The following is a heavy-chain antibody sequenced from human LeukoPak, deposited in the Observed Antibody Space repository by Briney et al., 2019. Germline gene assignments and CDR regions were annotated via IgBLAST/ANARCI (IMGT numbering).Heavy chain of an antibody. V-gene: IGHV3-33*06. J-gene: IGHJ6*03. CDR2: IWNDGSNK. Sequence: GGSLRLSCAASGFTFSSYGMNWVRQAPGKGLEWVAVIWNDGSNKYYADSVKGRFTISRDNSKNTLYLQMNSLRAEDTAVYYCAKGSCSSIYYYYYMDVWGKGTTVTVSS. CDR1: GFTFSSYG. CDR3: AKGSCSSIYYYYYMDV. D-gene: IGHD6-6*01.